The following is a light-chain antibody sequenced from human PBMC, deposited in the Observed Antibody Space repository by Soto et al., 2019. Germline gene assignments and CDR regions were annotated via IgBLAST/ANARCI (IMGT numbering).Light chain of an antibody. CDR2: KAS. Sequence: IHMTHSPSTLSASVGDMVTITCGASQSISSWLAWYQQKPGKAPKLLIYKASTLKSGVPSRFSGSGSGTEFTLTISSLQPDDFATYYCQHYNSYSEAFGQGTKVDIK. J-gene: IGKJ1*01. CDR1: QSISSW. CDR3: QHYNSYSEA. V-gene: IGKV1-5*03.